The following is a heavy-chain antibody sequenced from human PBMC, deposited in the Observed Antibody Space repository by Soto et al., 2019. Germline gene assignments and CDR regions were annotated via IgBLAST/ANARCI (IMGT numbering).Heavy chain of an antibody. CDR1: GDSINNYY. D-gene: IGHD3-3*01. V-gene: IGHV4-59*01. CDR2: IYYTGST. CDR3: ANYRRTEAERFTLYY. J-gene: IGHJ4*01. Sequence: SETLSLTCPVSGDSINNYYWSWIRQPPGKRLDWIGYIYYTGSTNYNPSLESPVTMSVDTSKNKLSLELSNLNAADTAVYFCANYRRTEAERFTLYYWARGTLVTVCS.